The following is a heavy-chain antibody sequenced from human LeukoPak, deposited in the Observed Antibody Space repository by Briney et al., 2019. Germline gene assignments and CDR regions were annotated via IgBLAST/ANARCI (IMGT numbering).Heavy chain of an antibody. CDR1: GYSISSGYY. V-gene: IGHV4-38-2*01. CDR3: AREGRRWAMIDDRDY. CDR2: IYHSGST. Sequence: SETLSLTCAVSGYSISSGYYWGWIRQPPGKGLEWIGSIYHSGSTYYNPSLKSRVTISVDTSKNQFSLKLSSVTAADTAVYYCAREGRRWAMIDDRDYWGQGTLVTVSS. J-gene: IGHJ4*02. D-gene: IGHD3-22*01.